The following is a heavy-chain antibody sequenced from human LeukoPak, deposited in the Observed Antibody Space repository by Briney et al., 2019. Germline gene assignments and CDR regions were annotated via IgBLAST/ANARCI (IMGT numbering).Heavy chain of an antibody. D-gene: IGHD1-7*01. CDR2: INTNTGNP. V-gene: IGHV7-4-1*02. CDR1: GYIFSVYA. CDR3: ARDYTIAVGTTTYLQH. Sequence: ASVKVSCKASGYIFSVYALIWVRQAPGQGLELMGWINTNTGNPTYAQGFTGRCVFSLDTSVSTAYPQISSLKAEDTAVYYCARDYTIAVGTTTYLQHWGQGTLVTVSS. J-gene: IGHJ1*01.